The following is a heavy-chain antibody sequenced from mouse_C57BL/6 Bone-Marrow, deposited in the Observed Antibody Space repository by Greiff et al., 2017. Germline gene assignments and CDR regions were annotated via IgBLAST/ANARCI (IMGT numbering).Heavy chain of an antibody. V-gene: IGHV5-9-1*02. CDR3: TRVLYYYGSSYVAWFAY. CDR2: ISSGGDYI. J-gene: IGHJ3*01. CDR1: GFTFSSYA. Sequence: EVQLVESGEGLVKPGGSLKLSCAASGFTFSSYAMSWVRQTPEKRLEWVAYISSGGDYIYYADTVKGRFTISRDNARNTLYLQMSSLKSEDTAMYYVTRVLYYYGSSYVAWFAYWGQGTLVTVSA. D-gene: IGHD1-1*01.